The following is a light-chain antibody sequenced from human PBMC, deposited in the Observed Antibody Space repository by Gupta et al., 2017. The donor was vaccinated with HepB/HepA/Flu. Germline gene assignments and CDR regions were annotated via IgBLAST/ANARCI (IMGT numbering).Light chain of an antibody. Sequence: DIVMTQSPASLTVSLGERATINCKSSQSVLSSSDNKNYLAWLQQKPGQPPKRLISWASTRESGVPDRFSGSGSGTDFTLTIDGLQAEDVALYYCLQHDTVPLTFGAGTKVEIK. V-gene: IGKV4-1*01. CDR3: LQHDTVPLT. CDR1: QSVLSSSDNKNY. J-gene: IGKJ4*01. CDR2: WAS.